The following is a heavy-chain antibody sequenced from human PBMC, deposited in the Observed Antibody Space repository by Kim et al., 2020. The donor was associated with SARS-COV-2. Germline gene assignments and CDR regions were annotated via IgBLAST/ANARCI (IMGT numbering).Heavy chain of an antibody. CDR3: ARALPEYSYGYGWFDP. D-gene: IGHD5-18*01. J-gene: IGHJ5*02. V-gene: IGHV1-2*06. CDR2: INPNSGGT. Sequence: ASVKVSCKASGYTFTGYYMHWVRQAPGQGLEWMGRINPNSGGTNYAQKFQGRVTMTKDTSISTAYMELSRLRSDDTAVYYCARALPEYSYGYGWFDPRGQGTLVTVSS. CDR1: GYTFTGYY.